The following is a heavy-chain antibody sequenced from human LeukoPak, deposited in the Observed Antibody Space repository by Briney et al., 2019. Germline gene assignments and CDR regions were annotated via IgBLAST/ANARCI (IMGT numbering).Heavy chain of an antibody. Sequence: SETLSLTCTVSGGSISSSSYYWGWIRQPPGKGLEWIGSIYYSGSTYYNPSLKSRVTISVDTSKNQFSLKLSSVTAADTAVYYCAREWLIRDQHSPWVDYWGQGTLVTVSS. CDR2: IYYSGST. J-gene: IGHJ4*02. V-gene: IGHV4-39*07. D-gene: IGHD6-19*01. CDR3: AREWLIRDQHSPWVDY. CDR1: GGSISSSSYY.